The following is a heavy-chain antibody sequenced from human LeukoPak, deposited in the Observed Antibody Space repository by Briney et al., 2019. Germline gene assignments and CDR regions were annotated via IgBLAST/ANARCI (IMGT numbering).Heavy chain of an antibody. CDR2: IYYSGST. J-gene: IGHJ6*02. V-gene: IGHV4-61*01. CDR3: ARYNDFWSGYYTGDDYYYGMDV. Sequence: SETLSLTRTVSGGSVSSGSYYWSWIRQPPGKGLEWIGYIYYSGSTNYNPSLKSRVTISVDTSKNQFSLKLSSVTAADTAVYYCARYNDFWSGYYTGDDYYYGMDVWGQGTTVTVSS. CDR1: GGSVSSGSYY. D-gene: IGHD3-3*01.